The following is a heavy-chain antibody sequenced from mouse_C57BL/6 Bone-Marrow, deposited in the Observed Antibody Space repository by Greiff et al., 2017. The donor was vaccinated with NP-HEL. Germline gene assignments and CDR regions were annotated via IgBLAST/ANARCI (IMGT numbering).Heavy chain of an antibody. Sequence: EVQVVESGEGLVKPGGSLKLSCAASGFTFSSYAMSWVRQTPEKRLEWVAYISSGGDYIYYADTVKGRFTISRDNARNTLYLQMSSVKAEDTAMYYCTRDGYGFDDWGQGTTLTVSS. CDR3: TRDGYGFDD. CDR2: ISSGGDYI. CDR1: GFTFSSYA. V-gene: IGHV5-9-1*02. J-gene: IGHJ2*01. D-gene: IGHD2-2*01.